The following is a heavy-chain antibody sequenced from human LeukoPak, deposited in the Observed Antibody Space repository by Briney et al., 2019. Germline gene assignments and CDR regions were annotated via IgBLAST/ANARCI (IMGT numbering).Heavy chain of an antibody. J-gene: IGHJ6*02. V-gene: IGHV3-30*04. CDR1: GFTFSSYA. D-gene: IGHD3-9*01. CDR3: ARGPGGRLRYFDWLLLGSGYYGMDV. Sequence: PGRSLRLSCAASGFTFSSYAIHWVRQAPGKGLEWVAVISYDGSNKYYADSVQGRFTISRDNSKNTLYLQMNSLRAEDTAVYYCARGPGGRLRYFDWLLLGSGYYGMDVWGQGTAVTVSS. CDR2: ISYDGSNK.